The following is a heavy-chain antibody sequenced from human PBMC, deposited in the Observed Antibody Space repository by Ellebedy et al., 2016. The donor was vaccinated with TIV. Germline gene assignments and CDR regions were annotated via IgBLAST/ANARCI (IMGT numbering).Heavy chain of an antibody. Sequence: SVKVSXXASVGTFSSYAISWVRQAPGQGLEWMGGIIPIFGTANYAQKFQGRVTITADESTSTAYMELSSLRSEDTAVYYCARGSSYYDSSIMNWFDPWGQGTLVTVSS. V-gene: IGHV1-69*13. CDR3: ARGSSYYDSSIMNWFDP. CDR2: IIPIFGTA. CDR1: VGTFSSYA. D-gene: IGHD3-22*01. J-gene: IGHJ5*02.